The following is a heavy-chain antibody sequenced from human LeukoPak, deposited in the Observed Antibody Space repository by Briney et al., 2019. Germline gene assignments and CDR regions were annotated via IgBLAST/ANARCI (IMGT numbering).Heavy chain of an antibody. V-gene: IGHV1-46*01. Sequence: ASVKVSCKASGYTFTSYYMHWVRQAPGQGLEWMGIINPSGGSTSYAQKFQGRVTMTRDMSTSTVYMELSSLRSEDTAVYYCARDRAGEATISHTHIDYWGQGTLVTVSS. D-gene: IGHD5-12*01. CDR1: GYTFTSYY. CDR2: INPSGGST. J-gene: IGHJ4*02. CDR3: ARDRAGEATISHTHIDY.